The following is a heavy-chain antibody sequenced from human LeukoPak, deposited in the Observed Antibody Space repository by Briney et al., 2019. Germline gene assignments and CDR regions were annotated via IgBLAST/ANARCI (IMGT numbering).Heavy chain of an antibody. V-gene: IGHV3-23*01. CDR3: AKDSSTTVTTKGGPRRSFDY. D-gene: IGHD4-17*01. Sequence: GGSLRLSCAASGFTFSSYAMSWVRQAPGKGLDWVSVISGSGGTTYYADSVRGRFTISRDNSKNTLYLQMNSLRAEDTAVYYCAKDSSTTVTTKGGPRRSFDYWGLGTLVTVSS. CDR1: GFTFSSYA. CDR2: ISGSGGTT. J-gene: IGHJ4*02.